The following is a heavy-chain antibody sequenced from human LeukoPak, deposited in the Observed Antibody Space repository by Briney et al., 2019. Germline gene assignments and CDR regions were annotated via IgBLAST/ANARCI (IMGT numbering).Heavy chain of an antibody. CDR3: ARISYDSSGYYDY. J-gene: IGHJ4*02. V-gene: IGHV3-23*01. CDR2: ISGSGGST. D-gene: IGHD3-22*01. Sequence: GGSLRLSCAASGFTFSSYAMSWVRQAPGKGLEWVSAISGSGGSTYYADSVKGRFTISRDNAKNTLFLQMNSLRADDTAVYYCARISYDSSGYYDYWGQGTQVTVSS. CDR1: GFTFSSYA.